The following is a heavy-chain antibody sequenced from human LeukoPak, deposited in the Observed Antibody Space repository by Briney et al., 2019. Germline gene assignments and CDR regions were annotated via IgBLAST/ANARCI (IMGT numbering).Heavy chain of an antibody. J-gene: IGHJ6*02. CDR3: ARDLPYDERTPAAIFYYGMDV. CDR2: ISAYNGNT. D-gene: IGHD2-2*01. Sequence: GASVNVSCKASGYTFTSYGISWVRQAPGQGLEWMGWISAYNGNTNYAQKLQGRVTMTTDTSTSTAYMELRSLRSDDTAVYYCARDLPYDERTPAAIFYYGMDVWGQGTTVTVSS. V-gene: IGHV1-18*01. CDR1: GYTFTSYG.